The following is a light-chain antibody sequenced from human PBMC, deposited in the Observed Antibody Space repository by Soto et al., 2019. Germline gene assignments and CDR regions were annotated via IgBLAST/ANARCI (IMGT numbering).Light chain of an antibody. CDR1: KDVTTN. Sequence: EIRMKQFPATLSASPGGGATLSCRAAKDVTTNFAWYQMKRGQHTRLLIYDISTRDTGVPDRVSGSVSWTEVTLTISGLQSEEGALYVGQQYNNWPFSFGQGTRLEIK. V-gene: IGKV3-15*01. CDR3: QQYNNWPFS. CDR2: DIS. J-gene: IGKJ5*01.